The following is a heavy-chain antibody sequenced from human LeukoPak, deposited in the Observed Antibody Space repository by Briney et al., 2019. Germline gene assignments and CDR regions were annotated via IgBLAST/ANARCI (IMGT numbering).Heavy chain of an antibody. CDR2: ISYDETNK. Sequence: GGSLRLSCAASGFTFSSYAMHWVRQAPGKGLEWVALISYDETNKYYADSVKGRFTISRDNSKNTLNLQMNIVRSEDTAVYYCARDPYDVLTGYYSRLEHWGQGTLVIVSS. D-gene: IGHD3-9*01. J-gene: IGHJ4*02. CDR3: ARDPYDVLTGYYSRLEH. V-gene: IGHV3-30-3*01. CDR1: GFTFSSYA.